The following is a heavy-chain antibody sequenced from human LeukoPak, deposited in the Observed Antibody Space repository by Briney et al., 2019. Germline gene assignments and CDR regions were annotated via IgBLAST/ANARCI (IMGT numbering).Heavy chain of an antibody. J-gene: IGHJ3*02. Sequence: SETLSLTCTVSGGSISSSSYYSGWIRQPPGKGLEWIGSIYYSGSTYYNPSLNSRVTISVDTSKNQFSLELSSVTAADTAVYYCARHKAENYYDSSGYYYNPDAFDIWGQGTMVTVSS. V-gene: IGHV4-39*01. D-gene: IGHD3-22*01. CDR1: GGSISSSSYY. CDR2: IYYSGST. CDR3: ARHKAENYYDSSGYYYNPDAFDI.